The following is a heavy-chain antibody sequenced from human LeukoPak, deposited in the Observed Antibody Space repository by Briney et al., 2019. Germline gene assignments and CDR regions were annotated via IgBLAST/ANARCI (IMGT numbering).Heavy chain of an antibody. CDR3: ASRPWGRRDY. V-gene: IGHV4-39*01. D-gene: IGHD3-16*01. CDR2: IYYSGTT. Sequence: PSETLSLTCTVSGGSISSSSFFWGWIRQPPGKGLEWIGTIYYSGTTYYNPSLTSRVTISVDTSKNQFSLRLSSVTAADTAVYYCASRPWGRRDYWGQGTLVTVSS. CDR1: GGSISSSSFF. J-gene: IGHJ4*02.